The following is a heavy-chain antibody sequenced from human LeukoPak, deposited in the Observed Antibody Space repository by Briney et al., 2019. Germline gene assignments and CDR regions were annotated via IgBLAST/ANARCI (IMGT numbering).Heavy chain of an antibody. CDR2: ISAYKGNT. J-gene: IGHJ4*02. V-gene: IGHV1-18*01. D-gene: IGHD3-10*01. CDR1: GYTFTSYG. Sequence: ASVKVSCKASGYTFTSYGISWVRQAPGQGLEWMGWISAYKGNTKYAQKLQGRVTMTTDTSTSTAYMELRSLRSDDTAVYYCARNYYGSGSYYALDYWGQGTLVTVSS. CDR3: ARNYYGSGSYYALDY.